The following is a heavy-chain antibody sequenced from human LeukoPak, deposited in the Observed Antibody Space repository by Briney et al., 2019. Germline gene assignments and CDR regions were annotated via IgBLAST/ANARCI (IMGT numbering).Heavy chain of an antibody. CDR1: GYTFTVYY. V-gene: IGHV1-2*06. J-gene: IGHJ5*02. CDR2: INPNSGDT. Sequence: ASVKVSCKASGYTFTVYYMYWVRQAPGQGLEWMGRINPNSGDTDYAQNFQGRVTMTRDTSISTAYMELTNLRSDDTAVYYCARGYCSGGACYLVENWFDPWGQGTLVTVSS. CDR3: ARGYCSGGACYLVENWFDP. D-gene: IGHD2-15*01.